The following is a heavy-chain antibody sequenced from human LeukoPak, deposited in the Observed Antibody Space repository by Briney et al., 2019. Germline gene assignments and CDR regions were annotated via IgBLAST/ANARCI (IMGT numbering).Heavy chain of an antibody. CDR1: GFTFSTYW. Sequence: PGGSLRLSCAASGFTFSTYWMTWVRQAPGKGLEWVANIKQDGSDKYHVDSVKGRFTISGDNAKNSLYLQMDSLRAEDTAVYYCARDQKGAFDYWGQGTLVTVSS. D-gene: IGHD1-26*01. V-gene: IGHV3-7*01. CDR2: IKQDGSDK. CDR3: ARDQKGAFDY. J-gene: IGHJ4*02.